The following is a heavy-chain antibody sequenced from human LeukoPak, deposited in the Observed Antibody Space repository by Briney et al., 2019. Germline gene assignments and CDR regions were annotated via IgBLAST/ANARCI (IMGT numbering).Heavy chain of an antibody. V-gene: IGHV1-69*02. D-gene: IGHD3-22*01. CDR2: IIPILGIA. J-gene: IGHJ3*02. CDR1: GGTFSSYT. CDR3: ARAGGYYDNAFDI. Sequence: ASAKVSCKASGGTFSSYTISWVRQAPGQGLEWMGRIIPILGIANYAQKFQGRVTITADKSTSTAYMELSSLRSEDTAVYYCARAGGYYDNAFDIWGQGTMVTVSS.